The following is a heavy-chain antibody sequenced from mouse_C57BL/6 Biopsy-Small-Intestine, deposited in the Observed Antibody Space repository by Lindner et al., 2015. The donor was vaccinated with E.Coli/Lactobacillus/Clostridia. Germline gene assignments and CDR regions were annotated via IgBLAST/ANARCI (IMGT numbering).Heavy chain of an antibody. Sequence: VQLQESGPELVKPGASGKISCKASGYAFSSSWMNWVKQRPGKGLEWIGAIYPGNSDTSYNQKFKGKAKLTAVTSASTAYMELSSLTNEDSAVYYCTRNYYGSLVFDYWGQGTTLTVSS. CDR3: TRNYYGSLVFDY. J-gene: IGHJ2*01. CDR2: IYPGNSDT. V-gene: IGHV1-5*01. CDR1: GYAFSSSW. D-gene: IGHD1-1*01.